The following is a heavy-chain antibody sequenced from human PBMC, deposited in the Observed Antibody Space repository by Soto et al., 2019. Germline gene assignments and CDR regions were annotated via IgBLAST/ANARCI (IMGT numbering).Heavy chain of an antibody. CDR2: RYYSEST. V-gene: IGHV4-31*03. CDR1: GASLTTGGYY. Sequence: SETLSLTCTVSGASLTTGGYYWSWIRQLPGKGLEWIGHRYYSESTYYNPSLKSRVSISLDTSKNQFSLKLSFVTAADTAMYYCARTKCSGGSCYSCSLDYWGQGTPVTVSS. CDR3: ARTKCSGGSCYSCSLDY. J-gene: IGHJ4*02. D-gene: IGHD2-15*01.